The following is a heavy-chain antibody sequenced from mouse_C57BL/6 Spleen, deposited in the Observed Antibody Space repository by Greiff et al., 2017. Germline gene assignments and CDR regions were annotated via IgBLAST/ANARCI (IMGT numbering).Heavy chain of an antibody. CDR3: ARSYDYGSWFAY. D-gene: IGHD2-4*01. CDR1: GYTFTSYW. CDR2: IDPSDSDT. V-gene: IGHV1-52*01. Sequence: QVQLQQPGAELVRPGSSVKLSCKASGYTFTSYWMHWVKQRPIQGLEWIGNIDPSDSDTHYNQKFKDKATLTVDKSSSTAYMQLSSLTSEDSAVYYCARSYDYGSWFAYWGQGTLVTVSA. J-gene: IGHJ3*01.